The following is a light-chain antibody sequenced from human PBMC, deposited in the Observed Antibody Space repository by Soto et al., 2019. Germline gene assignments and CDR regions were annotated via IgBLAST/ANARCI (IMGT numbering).Light chain of an antibody. CDR1: QDISDY. V-gene: IGKV1-9*01. J-gene: IGKJ4*01. CDR3: QQLNSYPLT. CDR2: AAS. Sequence: DIQLTQSPSFLSASVGDRVTITCRASQDISDYLAWYQQRPGKAPKLLIYAASTLQSGVPSRFNGSGSGTEFTLTISSLQPEDFATYSCQQLNSYPLTFGGGTKVEIK.